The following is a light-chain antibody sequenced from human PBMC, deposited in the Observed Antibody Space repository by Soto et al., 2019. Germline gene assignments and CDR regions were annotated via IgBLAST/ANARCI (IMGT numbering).Light chain of an antibody. V-gene: IGLV2-14*01. J-gene: IGLJ2*01. CDR2: DVS. CDR3: SSYTSTSAVV. Sequence: QSALTQPASVSGSPGQSITISCTGTSSDVGGYNYVSWYQQHPGKDPKLMIYDVSNRPSGVSNRFSGSKSDNTASLAISGLQAEDEADYYCSSYTSTSAVVFGGGTKVTVL. CDR1: SSDVGGYNY.